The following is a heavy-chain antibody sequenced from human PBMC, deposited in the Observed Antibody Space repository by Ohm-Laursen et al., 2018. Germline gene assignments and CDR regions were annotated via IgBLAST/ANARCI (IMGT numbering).Heavy chain of an antibody. Sequence: SLRLSCSASGFTFSSYSMNWVRQAPGKGLEWVSSISSSSSYIYYADSVKGRFTISRDNAKNSLYLQMNSLRAEDTAVYCCARDRLMGVDLDYWGQGTLVTVSS. J-gene: IGHJ4*02. CDR1: GFTFSSYS. CDR2: ISSSSSYI. D-gene: IGHD5-24*01. CDR3: ARDRLMGVDLDY. V-gene: IGHV3-21*01.